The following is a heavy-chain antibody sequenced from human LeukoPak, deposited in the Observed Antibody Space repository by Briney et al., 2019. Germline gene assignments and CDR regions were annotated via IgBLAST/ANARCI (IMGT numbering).Heavy chain of an antibody. CDR1: GFTFSGSA. CDR2: IRSKTNSYAT. D-gene: IGHD6-13*01. V-gene: IGHV3-73*01. CDR3: ATVAAAGFFDY. Sequence: PEGSLRLSCAASGFTFSGSAMHWVRQASGKGLEWVGRIRSKTNSYATAYAASVKGKFTISRDDSKNTAYLQMNSLKTEDTAVYYCATVAAAGFFDYWGQGTLVTVSS. J-gene: IGHJ4*02.